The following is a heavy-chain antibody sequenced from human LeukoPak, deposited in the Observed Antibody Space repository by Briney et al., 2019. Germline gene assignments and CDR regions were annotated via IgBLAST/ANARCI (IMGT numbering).Heavy chain of an antibody. D-gene: IGHD2-15*01. CDR1: GFSFSTFL. CDR3: VRGGGLLPDY. Sequence: PGGSLRLSCAASGFSFSTFLMSWVRQAPERGLEWVANIKPDGSEQYYLDSVKGRFTISRDNAKNSMYLQISSLRAEDTAVYYCVRGGGLLPDYWGQGTPVTVSS. J-gene: IGHJ4*02. CDR2: IKPDGSEQ. V-gene: IGHV3-7*01.